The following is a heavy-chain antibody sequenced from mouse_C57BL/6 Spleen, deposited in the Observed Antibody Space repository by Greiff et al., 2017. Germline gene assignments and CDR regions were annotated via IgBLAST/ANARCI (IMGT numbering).Heavy chain of an antibody. Sequence: QVQLQQSGAELARPGASVKMSCKASGYTFTSYTMHWVNQRPGQGLEWIGYINPSSGYTKYNQKFKDKATLTADKYSSTAYMQLSSLTSEDSAVYYCARSGTTVVDDYARDYWGQGTSVTVSS. V-gene: IGHV1-4*01. CDR3: ARSGTTVVDDYARDY. J-gene: IGHJ4*01. CDR1: GYTFTSYT. CDR2: INPSSGYT. D-gene: IGHD1-1*01.